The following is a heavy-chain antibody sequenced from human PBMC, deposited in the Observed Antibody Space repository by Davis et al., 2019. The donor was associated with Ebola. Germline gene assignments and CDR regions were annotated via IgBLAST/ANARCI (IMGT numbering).Heavy chain of an antibody. Sequence: PGGSLRLSCLASHYDVGSNFLSWVRQAPGKGLEWISLISNTGTTYYIESVRGRFTISRDISKNTFYLQMNSLRAEDTAVYYCPVGHYNSPNGWGQGVLVTVSS. CDR2: ISNTGTT. V-gene: IGHV3-53*01. CDR3: PVGHYNSPNG. J-gene: IGHJ4*02. CDR1: HYDVGSNF. D-gene: IGHD3-9*01.